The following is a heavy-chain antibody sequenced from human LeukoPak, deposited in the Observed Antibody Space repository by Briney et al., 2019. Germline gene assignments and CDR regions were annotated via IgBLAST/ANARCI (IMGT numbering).Heavy chain of an antibody. CDR3: ARLTTKFSGWFDP. J-gene: IGHJ5*02. CDR1: GYTFTNYY. Sequence: ASVKVSCKASGYTFTNYYIHWVRQAPGQGLECMGIINPSGGSTSHAQKFQGRVTMTRDMSTSTVYMELSSLRSEDTAVYYCARLTTKFSGWFDPWGQGTLVTVSS. V-gene: IGHV1-46*01. D-gene: IGHD4-11*01. CDR2: INPSGGST.